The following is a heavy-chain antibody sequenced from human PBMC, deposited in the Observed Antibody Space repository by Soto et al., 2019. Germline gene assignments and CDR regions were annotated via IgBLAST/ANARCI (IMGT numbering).Heavy chain of an antibody. J-gene: IGHJ2*01. CDR2: VSGGGDAT. CDR3: VRKIVVTTTSWAYWYFDV. Sequence: EVQLLESGGGLVQPGGSLRLSCAASGFTFSSFAMNWVRQAPGKGLECVSGVSGGGDATFYADSVKGRFTISRVQSKNTLYLQMNSLRAEDTAVYYCVRKIVVTTTSWAYWYFDVWGRGTLVTVSS. CDR1: GFTFSSFA. V-gene: IGHV3-23*01. D-gene: IGHD3-22*01.